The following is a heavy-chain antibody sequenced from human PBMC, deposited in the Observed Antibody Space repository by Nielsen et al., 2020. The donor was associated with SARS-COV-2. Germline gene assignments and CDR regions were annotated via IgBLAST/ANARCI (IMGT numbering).Heavy chain of an antibody. CDR1: GFTFDDYA. Sequence: GESLKISCAASGFTFDDYAMHWVRQAPGKGLEWVSYISSSSSTIYYADSVKGRFTISRDNSKNTLFLQMSSLRAEDTAVYYCTKRMSGGHEEYWGQGTLVTVSS. CDR2: ISSSSSTI. D-gene: IGHD2-15*01. J-gene: IGHJ4*02. V-gene: IGHV3-48*01. CDR3: TKRMSGGHEEY.